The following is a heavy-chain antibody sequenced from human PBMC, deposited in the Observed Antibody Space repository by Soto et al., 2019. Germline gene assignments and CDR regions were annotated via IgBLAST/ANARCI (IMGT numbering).Heavy chain of an antibody. D-gene: IGHD3-16*02. V-gene: IGHV3-23*01. CDR2: ISGSGGST. J-gene: IGHJ4*02. CDR1: GFTFSSYA. CDR3: AKTSNYVWGSYRYTGYFDY. Sequence: EVQLLESGGGLVQPGGSLRLSCAASGFTFSSYAMSWVRQAPGKGLEWVSAISGSGGSTYYADSVKGRFTISRDNSKNTLYLQMNSLRAEDTAVYYCAKTSNYVWGSYRYTGYFDYWGQGTLVTVSS.